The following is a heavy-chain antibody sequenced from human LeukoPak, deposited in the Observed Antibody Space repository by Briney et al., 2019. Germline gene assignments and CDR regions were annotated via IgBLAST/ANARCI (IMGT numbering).Heavy chain of an antibody. D-gene: IGHD2-15*01. CDR1: RFTFSSYN. CDR3: ARESGSGEFDY. J-gene: IGHJ4*02. CDR2: ISSSSSYI. V-gene: IGHV3-21*01. Sequence: PGGSLRLSCAASRFTFSSYNVNWVRQAPGKGLEWVSSISSSSSYIYYADSVKGRFTISRDNARNSLYLQMNSLRAEDTAVYYCARESGSGEFDYWGQGTLVTVSS.